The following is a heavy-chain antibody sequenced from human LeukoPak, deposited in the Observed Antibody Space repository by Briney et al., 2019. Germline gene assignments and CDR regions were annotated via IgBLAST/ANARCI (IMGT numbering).Heavy chain of an antibody. CDR1: GFTFSTYY. CDR2: IKQDGSEN. D-gene: IGHD2-2*01. V-gene: IGHV3-7*01. Sequence: PGGSLRLSCAASGFTFSTYYMTWVRQVPGKGREWVAGIKQDGSENYYVDSVKGRFTISRDNSRNSLYLQMNNLRAEDTAVYFCVRERYCTTATCYVGVPFDYWGQGTLVTVSS. CDR3: VRERYCTTATCYVGVPFDY. J-gene: IGHJ4*02.